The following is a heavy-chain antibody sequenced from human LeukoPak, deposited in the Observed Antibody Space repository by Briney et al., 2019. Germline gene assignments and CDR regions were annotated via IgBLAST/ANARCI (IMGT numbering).Heavy chain of an antibody. CDR1: GFTFSSYS. D-gene: IGHD2-8*02. CDR3: ARDFWSGAFDI. V-gene: IGHV3-21*01. Sequence: GGSLRLSCAASGFTFSSYSMNWVCQAPGKGLGWVSSISSSSSYIYYAGSVKGRFTISRDNAKNSLYLQMNSLRAEDTAVYYCARDFWSGAFDIWGQGTMVTVSS. CDR2: ISSSSSYI. J-gene: IGHJ3*02.